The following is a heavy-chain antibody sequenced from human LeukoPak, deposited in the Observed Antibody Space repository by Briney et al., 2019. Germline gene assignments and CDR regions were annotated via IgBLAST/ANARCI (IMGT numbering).Heavy chain of an antibody. CDR3: TSDLPGGYSNYFDD. Sequence: PGSSLRLSCAASGFNFSSYDMSWVRQTTGKGLEWVGRVKSRAAGGTSDYAAGVKGRFSISRDDSKNTLYLQMDSLRSEDTGVYYCTSDLPGGYSNYFDDWGQGILVTVSS. V-gene: IGHV3-15*01. J-gene: IGHJ4*02. D-gene: IGHD4-23*01. CDR2: VKSRAAGGTS. CDR1: GFNFSSYD.